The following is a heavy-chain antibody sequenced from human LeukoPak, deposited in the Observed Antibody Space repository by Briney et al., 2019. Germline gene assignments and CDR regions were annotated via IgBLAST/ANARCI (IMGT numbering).Heavy chain of an antibody. CDR2: IIPISGTA. CDR3: ARGYSYGFLSY. CDR1: GYTFTSYY. D-gene: IGHD5-18*01. V-gene: IGHV1-46*01. Sequence: ASVKVSCKASGYTFTSYYLYWVRQAPGQGLEWMGGIIPISGTANYAQNFQGRVTMTRDMSTSTVYMELSSLRSEDTAVYYCARGYSYGFLSYWGQGTLVTVSS. J-gene: IGHJ4*02.